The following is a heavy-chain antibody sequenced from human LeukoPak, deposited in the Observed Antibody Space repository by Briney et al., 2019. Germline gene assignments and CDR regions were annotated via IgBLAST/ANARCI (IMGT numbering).Heavy chain of an antibody. J-gene: IGHJ4*02. V-gene: IGHV1-2*02. Sequence: ASVKVSCKASGYTFTGYYMHWVRQAPGQGLEWMGWINPNSGGTNYAQKFQGRVTMTRDTSISTAYMELSRLRSDDTAVYYCARARRWTDVEYSSSPAEVLFDYWGQGTLVTVSS. CDR1: GYTFTGYY. CDR2: INPNSGGT. D-gene: IGHD6-6*01. CDR3: ARARRWTDVEYSSSPAEVLFDY.